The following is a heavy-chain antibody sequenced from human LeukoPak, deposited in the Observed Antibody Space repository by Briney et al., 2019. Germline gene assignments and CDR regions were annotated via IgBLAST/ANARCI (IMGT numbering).Heavy chain of an antibody. CDR1: GFTFSDSA. D-gene: IGHD1-26*01. J-gene: IGHJ5*02. CDR3: TRDSGTYNWFDP. Sequence: PGGSLKLSCVASGFTFSDSAIHWVRQSSGRGLEWIGHMDKETNLYATALAASVKGRFTVSRDDSKNTAYLHMNSLKTEDTALYYCTRDSGTYNWFDPWGQGTLVTVSS. V-gene: IGHV3-73*01. CDR2: MDKETNLYAT.